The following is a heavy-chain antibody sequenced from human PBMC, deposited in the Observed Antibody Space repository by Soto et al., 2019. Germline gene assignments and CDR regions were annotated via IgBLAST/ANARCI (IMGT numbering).Heavy chain of an antibody. D-gene: IGHD3-9*01. CDR3: AKDIGILTGYKVIDY. Sequence: GGSLRLSCAASGFTFSSYGMHWVRQAPGKGLEWVAFISRDGSNKYYADSVKGRFTISRDNSKNTMYQQMDSLRAEDTALYYCAKDIGILTGYKVIDYWGQGTLVTVSS. CDR2: ISRDGSNK. V-gene: IGHV3-30*18. J-gene: IGHJ4*02. CDR1: GFTFSSYG.